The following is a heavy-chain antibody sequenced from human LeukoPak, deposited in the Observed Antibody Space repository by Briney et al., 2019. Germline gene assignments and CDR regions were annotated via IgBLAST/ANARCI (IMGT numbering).Heavy chain of an antibody. CDR1: GFTSSDFW. CDR2: VNKDGYQE. Sequence: GGSLRLSCIGSGFTSSDFWMTWVRQTPGQGLEWVANVNKDGYQEQYADSLRGRFTISKDNSKNSMYLQLNSLRAEDTGVYYCVRNRGWYALDMWGQGTMVTVSS. J-gene: IGHJ3*02. V-gene: IGHV3-7*01. D-gene: IGHD6-19*01. CDR3: VRNRGWYALDM.